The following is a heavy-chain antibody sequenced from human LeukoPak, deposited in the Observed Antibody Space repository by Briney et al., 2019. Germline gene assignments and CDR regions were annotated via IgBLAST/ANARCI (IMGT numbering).Heavy chain of an antibody. Sequence: GASVKVSCKASGYTFTSYGISWVRQAPGQGLEWMGIINPSGGSTSYAQKFQGRVTMTRDTSTSTVYMELSSLRSEDTAVYYCARGAVTATTYNWFDPWGQGTLVTVSS. CDR2: INPSGGST. J-gene: IGHJ5*02. D-gene: IGHD2-21*02. V-gene: IGHV1-46*01. CDR3: ARGAVTATTYNWFDP. CDR1: GYTFTSYG.